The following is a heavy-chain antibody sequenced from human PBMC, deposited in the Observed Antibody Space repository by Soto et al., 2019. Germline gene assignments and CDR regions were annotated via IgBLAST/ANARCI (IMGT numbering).Heavy chain of an antibody. Sequence: GGSLRLSCAASGFTFNTYGMHWVRQAPGKGLEWVAVISYDGSEKYYVDSVKGRFTISKDNSKNTLYLQMNSLRPEDTAVYYCAKSPNFYCSSPNCYKYYFDHWGQGTRLTVS. CDR2: ISYDGSEK. V-gene: IGHV3-30*18. J-gene: IGHJ4*02. D-gene: IGHD2-2*02. CDR3: AKSPNFYCSSPNCYKYYFDH. CDR1: GFTFNTYG.